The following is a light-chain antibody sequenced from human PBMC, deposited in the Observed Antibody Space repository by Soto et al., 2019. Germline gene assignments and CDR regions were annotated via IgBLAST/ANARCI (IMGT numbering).Light chain of an antibody. CDR2: GAS. Sequence: AIQMTQSPSSLSASVGDRDTITCRASQGIRNDLGWYQQKPGKAPKLLIYGASSLQSGVPSRFSGSGSVTDFTLTISCLQSEDFATYYCQQYYSYTWMFGQGTKV. CDR1: QGIRND. J-gene: IGKJ1*01. CDR3: QQYYSYTWM. V-gene: IGKV1-6*01.